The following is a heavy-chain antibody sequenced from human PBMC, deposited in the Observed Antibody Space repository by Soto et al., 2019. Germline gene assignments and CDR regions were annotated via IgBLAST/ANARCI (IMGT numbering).Heavy chain of an antibody. CDR2: ISGSGGST. V-gene: IGHV3-23*01. D-gene: IGHD3-3*01. CDR3: AKTSSSRFADPFDY. J-gene: IGHJ4*02. Sequence: EVQLMDSGGGLVQPGGSLRLSCAVSGFTFSIYVMNWVRQTPGKGLEWVSTISGSGGSTYYADSVKGRFTISRDNSRNTLYLQMNSLRAEDTALYYCAKTSSSRFADPFDYWGQGTLVTVSS. CDR1: GFTFSIYV.